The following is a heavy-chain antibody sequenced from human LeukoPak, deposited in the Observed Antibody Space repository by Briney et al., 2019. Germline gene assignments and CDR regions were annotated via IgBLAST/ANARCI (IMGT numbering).Heavy chain of an antibody. CDR3: ARDAAQNWFDP. CDR2: IYYSGNA. Sequence: SQTLSLTCTVSGGSISSGDYYWRWSRQPPGKGLEWIEYIYYSGNAHYNSSLKSRVTIEVDTSKNQFSLKLSSVTAADTAVYYCARDAAQNWFDPWGQGSLVTVSS. CDR1: GGSISSGDYY. J-gene: IGHJ5*02. V-gene: IGHV4-30-4*01.